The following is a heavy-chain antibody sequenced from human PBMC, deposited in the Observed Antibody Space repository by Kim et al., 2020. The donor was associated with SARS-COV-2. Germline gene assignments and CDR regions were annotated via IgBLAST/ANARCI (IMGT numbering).Heavy chain of an antibody. CDR2: INHSGST. CDR3: ASTRLGLLRAIDY. Sequence: SETLSLTCAVYGGSFSGYYWSWIRQPPGKGLEWIGEINHSGSTNYNPSLKSRVTISVDTSKNQISLKLSSVTAADTAVYYCASTRLGLLRAIDYWGQGTLVTVSS. D-gene: IGHD1-26*01. J-gene: IGHJ4*02. CDR1: GGSFSGYY. V-gene: IGHV4-34*01.